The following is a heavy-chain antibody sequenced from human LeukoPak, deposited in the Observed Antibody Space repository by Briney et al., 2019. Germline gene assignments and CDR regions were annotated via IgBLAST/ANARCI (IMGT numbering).Heavy chain of an antibody. CDR2: ITSSNRYI. CDR3: ARDPGYCSSTSCYSYYFDC. CDR1: GFTFTSYS. Sequence: PGGSLRLSCAASGFTFTSYSMNGVRHAPGKGREWVSSITSSNRYIYYADSVKGRFTISRDNDKNSLYLQMNSLRAEDTAVYYCARDPGYCSSTSCYSYYFDCWGQGTLVTVSS. J-gene: IGHJ4*02. D-gene: IGHD2-2*01. V-gene: IGHV3-21*01.